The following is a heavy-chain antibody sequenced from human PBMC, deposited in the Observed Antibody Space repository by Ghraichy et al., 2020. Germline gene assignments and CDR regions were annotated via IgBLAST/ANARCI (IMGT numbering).Heavy chain of an antibody. D-gene: IGHD1-26*01. CDR3: ATASGSYFEFHY. J-gene: IGHJ4*02. CDR2: MSDRGGSI. Sequence: LSLTCAASGFSFSNYVLTWVRQAPGKGLEWVSYMSDRGGSINYADSVKGRFTISRDNANNLLHLQMNSLRAEDTAMYYCATASGSYFEFHYWGQGTLVTVSS. V-gene: IGHV3-11*01. CDR1: GFSFSNYV.